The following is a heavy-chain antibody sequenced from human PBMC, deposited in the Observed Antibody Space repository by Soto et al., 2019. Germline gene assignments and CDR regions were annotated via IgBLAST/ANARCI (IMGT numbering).Heavy chain of an antibody. D-gene: IGHD5-18*01. V-gene: IGHV4-59*01. CDR1: GGSISSYY. J-gene: IGHJ4*02. Sequence: PSETLSLTCTVSGGSISSYYWSWIRQPPGKGLEWIGYIYYSGSTNYNPSLKSRVTISVDTSKNQFSLKLSSVTSADTAVYYWPRDTAMVPFDYWGEGTLGTVSS. CDR3: PRDTAMVPFDY. CDR2: IYYSGST.